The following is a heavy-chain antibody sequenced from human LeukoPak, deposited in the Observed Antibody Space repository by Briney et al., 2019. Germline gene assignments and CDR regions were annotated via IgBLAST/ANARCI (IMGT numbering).Heavy chain of an antibody. Sequence: GGSLRLSCAASGFTFSSYGMSWVRQAPGKGLEWVSAISGSGGSTYYADSVKGRFTISRDNSKNTLYLQMNSLRAEDTAVYYCAKAYYFDFNDDAFDFWGQGTMVTVSS. V-gene: IGHV3-23*01. D-gene: IGHD3-22*01. J-gene: IGHJ3*01. CDR2: ISGSGGST. CDR1: GFTFSSYG. CDR3: AKAYYFDFNDDAFDF.